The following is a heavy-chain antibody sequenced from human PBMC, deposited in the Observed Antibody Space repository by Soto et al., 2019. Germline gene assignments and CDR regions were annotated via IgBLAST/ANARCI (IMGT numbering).Heavy chain of an antibody. V-gene: IGHV1-69*13. J-gene: IGHJ5*02. Sequence: PVKVSCKASGGSISSYAISWVRQAPGQGLEWMGGIIPIFGTANYAQKFQGRVTITADESTSTAYMELSSLRSEDTAVYYCATAPPPPYSSGWDPWFDPWGQGTLVTVS. D-gene: IGHD6-19*01. CDR3: ATAPPPPYSSGWDPWFDP. CDR2: IIPIFGTA. CDR1: GGSISSYA.